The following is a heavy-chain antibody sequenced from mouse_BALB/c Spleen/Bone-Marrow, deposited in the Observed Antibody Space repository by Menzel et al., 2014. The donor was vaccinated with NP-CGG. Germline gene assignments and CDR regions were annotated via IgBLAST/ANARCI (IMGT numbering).Heavy chain of an antibody. D-gene: IGHD1-1*01. CDR1: GYSFTGYF. CDR2: INPYNGDT. Sequence: VQLQQSGPELVKPGASVKISCKASGYSFTGYFMNWVMQSHGKSLEWIGRINPYNGDTFYNQKFKGKATLTLDKSSSTAHMELRSLASEDSAVYYCARGYYDSSSWFAYWGQGTLVTVSA. V-gene: IGHV1-20*02. CDR3: ARGYYDSSSWFAY. J-gene: IGHJ3*01.